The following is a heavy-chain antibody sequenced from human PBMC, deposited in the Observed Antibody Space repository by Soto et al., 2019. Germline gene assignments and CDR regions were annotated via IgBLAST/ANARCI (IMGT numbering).Heavy chain of an antibody. V-gene: IGHV3-11*01. CDR1: GFTFSDYY. J-gene: IGHJ1*01. Sequence: PGGSLRLSCAASGFTFSDYYMSWIRQAPGKGLEWVSYISSSGSTIYYADSVKGRFTISRDNAKNSLYLQMNSLRAEDTAVYYCARADCSGGSCYSGIFQHWAQRTLVTVSS. CDR2: ISSSGSTI. D-gene: IGHD2-15*01. CDR3: ARADCSGGSCYSGIFQH.